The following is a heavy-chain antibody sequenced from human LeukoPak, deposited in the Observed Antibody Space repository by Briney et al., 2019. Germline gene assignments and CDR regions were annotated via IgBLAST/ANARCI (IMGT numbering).Heavy chain of an antibody. J-gene: IGHJ4*02. V-gene: IGHV4-39*07. CDR2: IYYSGST. CDR1: GGSISSSSYY. CDR3: ARGTGQNDY. D-gene: IGHD3-16*01. Sequence: PSETLSLTCTVSGGSISSSSYYWGWIRQPPGKGLEWIGSIYYSGSTYYNPSLKSRVTISVDTSKNQFSLKLSSVTAADTAVYYCARGTGQNDYWGQGTLVTVSS.